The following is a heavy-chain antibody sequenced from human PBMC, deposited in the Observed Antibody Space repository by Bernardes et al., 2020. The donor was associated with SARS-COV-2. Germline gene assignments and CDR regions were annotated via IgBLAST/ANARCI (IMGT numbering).Heavy chain of an antibody. CDR1: GYTFTSYS. D-gene: IGHD2-15*01. CDR2: ISTYHGNT. Sequence: ASGKEPCKASGYTFTSYSISWVRQAPGQGLEWMGWISTYHGNTNYAQKLQGRVTVTTDTSTSTAYMELRSLRSDDTAVYYCARGRLGGDYWGQGTLVTVSS. V-gene: IGHV1-18*04. CDR3: ARGRLGGDY. J-gene: IGHJ4*02.